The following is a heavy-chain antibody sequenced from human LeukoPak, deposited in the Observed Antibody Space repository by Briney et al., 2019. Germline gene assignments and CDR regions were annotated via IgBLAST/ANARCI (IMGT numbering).Heavy chain of an antibody. CDR3: ARASGSDNSSYYYYGMDV. D-gene: IGHD1-26*01. J-gene: IGHJ6*02. CDR1: GGSISSYY. Sequence: PSETLSLTCTVSGGSISSYYWSRIRQPPGKGLEWIGYIYYSGSTNYNPSLKSRVTISVDTSKNQFSLKLSSVTAADTAVYYCARASGSDNSSYYYYGMDVWGQGTTVTVSS. V-gene: IGHV4-59*01. CDR2: IYYSGST.